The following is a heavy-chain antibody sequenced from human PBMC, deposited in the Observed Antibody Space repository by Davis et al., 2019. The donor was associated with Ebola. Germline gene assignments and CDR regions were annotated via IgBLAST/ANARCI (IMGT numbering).Heavy chain of an antibody. Sequence: SVKVSCKTSGGSLSSHPISWVRQAPRQGLEWMGGIIPIFDTPHYAQKFQGGITITADASTSTAYMELSSLRSEDTATYFCARDFDGGNYYFDYWGPGTPVTVSS. CDR3: ARDFDGGNYYFDY. V-gene: IGHV1-69*13. CDR2: IIPIFDTP. D-gene: IGHD3-9*01. J-gene: IGHJ4*02. CDR1: GGSLSSHP.